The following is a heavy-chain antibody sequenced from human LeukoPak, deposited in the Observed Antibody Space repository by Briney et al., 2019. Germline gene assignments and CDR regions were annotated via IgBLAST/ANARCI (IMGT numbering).Heavy chain of an antibody. CDR1: GGSISSSNW. J-gene: IGHJ4*02. Sequence: PSETLSLTCAVSGGSISSSNWWSWVRQPPGKGLEWSGEIYHSGSTNYNPSLKSRVTISVDKSKNQFSLKLSSVTAADTAVYYCASRIYSSGWVFDSWGQGTLVTVSS. V-gene: IGHV4-4*02. CDR2: IYHSGST. CDR3: ASRIYSSGWVFDS. D-gene: IGHD6-19*01.